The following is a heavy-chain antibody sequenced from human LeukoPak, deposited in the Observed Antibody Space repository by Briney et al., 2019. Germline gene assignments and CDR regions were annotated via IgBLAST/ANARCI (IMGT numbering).Heavy chain of an antibody. J-gene: IGHJ4*02. Sequence: SETLSLTCAVSGGSFSGSYWSWIRHPPGKGLEWIGEINHSGSANYNPSLKSRVTISVDTSKNQFSLKLSSVTAADTAVYHGARKQLVRIHDYWGQGTLVTVSS. CDR1: GGSFSGSY. V-gene: IGHV4-34*01. D-gene: IGHD6-13*01. CDR3: ARKQLVRIHDY. CDR2: INHSGSA.